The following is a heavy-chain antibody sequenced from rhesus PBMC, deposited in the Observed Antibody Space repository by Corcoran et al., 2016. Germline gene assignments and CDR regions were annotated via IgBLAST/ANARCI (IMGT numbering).Heavy chain of an antibody. CDR3: ARDSGNYWNRFDV. V-gene: IGHV4-81*01. Sequence: QVQLQESGPGLVKPSETLSLTCAVSGGSISGYYWSWIRQPPGKGLEWIGNIDGNIAGTNHNPPLNRRVTISKDTSKNQFSLKLSSVTAADPAVYYCARDSGNYWNRFDVWGPGVLVTVSS. D-gene: IGHD1-44*01. CDR1: GGSISGYY. CDR2: IDGNIAGT. J-gene: IGHJ5-1*01.